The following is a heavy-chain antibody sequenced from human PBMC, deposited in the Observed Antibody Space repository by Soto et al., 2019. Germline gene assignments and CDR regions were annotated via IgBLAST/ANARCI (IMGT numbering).Heavy chain of an antibody. CDR3: ARPPPSIAVAGTLFDY. J-gene: IGHJ4*02. CDR1: GFTFSSYA. V-gene: IGHV3-30-3*01. D-gene: IGHD6-19*01. Sequence: QVQLVESGGGVVQPGRSLRLSCAASGFTFSSYAMHWVRQAPGKGLVWVAVISYDGSNKYYADSVKGRFTISRDNSKNTLYLQMNSLRAEDTAVYYCARPPPSIAVAGTLFDYWGQGTLVTFSS. CDR2: ISYDGSNK.